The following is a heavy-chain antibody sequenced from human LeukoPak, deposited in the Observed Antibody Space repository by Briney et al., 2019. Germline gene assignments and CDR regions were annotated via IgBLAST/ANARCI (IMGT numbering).Heavy chain of an antibody. V-gene: IGHV3-74*01. CDR2: INSDGSST. CDR3: AREGVWYDSSGYYYYFDY. Sequence: QPGGSLRLSCAASGFTFSSYWMPWVRHAPGKGLVWVSRINSDGSSTSYADSVKGRFTISRDNAKNTLYLQMNSLRAEDTAVYYCAREGVWYDSSGYYYYFDYWGQGTLVTVSS. CDR1: GFTFSSYW. J-gene: IGHJ4*02. D-gene: IGHD3-22*01.